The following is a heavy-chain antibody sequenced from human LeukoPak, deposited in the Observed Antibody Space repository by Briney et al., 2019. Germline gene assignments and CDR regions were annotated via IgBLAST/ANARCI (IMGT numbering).Heavy chain of an antibody. V-gene: IGHV4-39*01. CDR3: ARRYCSGADCYGGDSYYYMDV. D-gene: IGHD2-2*01. J-gene: IGHJ6*03. CDR2: IYYSGRT. CDR1: GGSISTSLYY. Sequence: SETLSLTCSVSGGSISTSLYYWGWIRQPPGKGLEWIGSIYYSGRTYYNPSLKSRVTISVDTSKDQFSLRLTSVTAADTAVYYCARRYCSGADCYGGDSYYYMDVWGKGTTVTISS.